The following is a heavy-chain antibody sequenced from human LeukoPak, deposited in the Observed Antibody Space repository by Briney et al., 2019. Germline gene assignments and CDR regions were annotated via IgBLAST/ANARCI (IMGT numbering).Heavy chain of an antibody. V-gene: IGHV3-23*01. Sequence: GGSLRLSCAASGFIFSSYAMSWVRQAPGKGLEWVSGISGNGYSTYYADSVKGRFTISRDNSKNTLSLQMNSLRAEDTAVYYCAKVNWCSASCADAWGQGTLVTVSS. CDR2: ISGNGYST. CDR3: AKVNWCSASCADA. D-gene: IGHD2-2*01. J-gene: IGHJ4*02. CDR1: GFIFSSYA.